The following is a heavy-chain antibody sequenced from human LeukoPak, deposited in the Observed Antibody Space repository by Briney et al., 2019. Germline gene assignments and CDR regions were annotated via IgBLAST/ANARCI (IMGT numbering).Heavy chain of an antibody. CDR2: IIPIFGTA. Sequence: GASVKVSCKASGGTFSSYAISWVRQAPGQGLEWMGGIIPIFGTANYAQKFQGRVTITADESTSTAYMELSSLRSEDTAVYYRAKSKDPSDFWSGYYNCFDPWGQGTLVTVS. CDR1: GGTFSSYA. CDR3: AKSKDPSDFWSGYYNCFDP. V-gene: IGHV1-69*01. J-gene: IGHJ5*02. D-gene: IGHD3-3*01.